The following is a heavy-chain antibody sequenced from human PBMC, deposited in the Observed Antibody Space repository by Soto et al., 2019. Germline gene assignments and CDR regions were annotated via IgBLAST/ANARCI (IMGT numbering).Heavy chain of an antibody. J-gene: IGHJ6*02. CDR2: ISYDGSNK. CDR1: GFTFSSYG. CDR3: AKDRYLGWTREGYYYYYYGMGV. D-gene: IGHD6-19*01. V-gene: IGHV3-30*18. Sequence: GGSLRLSCAASGFTFSSYGMHWVRQAPGKGLEWVAVISYDGSNKYYADSVKGRFTISRDNSKNTLYLQMNSLRAEDTAVYYCAKDRYLGWTREGYYYYYYGMGVWGQGTTVTVSS.